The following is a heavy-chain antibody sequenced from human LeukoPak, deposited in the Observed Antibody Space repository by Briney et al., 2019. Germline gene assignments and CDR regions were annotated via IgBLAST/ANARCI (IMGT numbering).Heavy chain of an antibody. V-gene: IGHV4-34*01. CDR1: GGSFNGYF. CDR2: INHSGSP. D-gene: IGHD3-10*01. Sequence: SETLSLTCAVYGGSFNGYFWSWIRQPPGKGLEWIGEINHSGSPNYNPSLKSRVTISVDTSKNQVSLKLNSVTAADTAVYYCARVPGSYYVDFDYWGQGTLVTVSS. CDR3: ARVPGSYYVDFDY. J-gene: IGHJ4*02.